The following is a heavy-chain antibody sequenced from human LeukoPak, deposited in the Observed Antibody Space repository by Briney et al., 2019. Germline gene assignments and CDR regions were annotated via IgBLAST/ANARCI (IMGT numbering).Heavy chain of an antibody. D-gene: IGHD1-26*01. CDR3: ARQGRHGWELLWYFDY. Sequence: ASVKVSCKASGYSFTSYYMHWVRQAPGQGLEWMGFINPSGSSAAYAQKFQGRLTMTRDMFTSTDYMELTSLTSDDTAVYYCARQGRHGWELLWYFDYWGQGTLVTVSS. J-gene: IGHJ4*02. V-gene: IGHV1-46*01. CDR2: INPSGSSA. CDR1: GYSFTSYY.